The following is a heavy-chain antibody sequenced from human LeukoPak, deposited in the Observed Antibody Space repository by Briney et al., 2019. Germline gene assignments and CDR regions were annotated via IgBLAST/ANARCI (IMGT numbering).Heavy chain of an antibody. Sequence: PGGSLRLSCAASGFTVSSNYMSWVRQAPGKGLEWVSVIYSGGSTCYADSVKGRFTISRDNSKNTLYLQMNSLRAEDTAVYYCARVGIYGDYATTHCFDYWGQGTLVTVSS. J-gene: IGHJ4*02. CDR3: ARVGIYGDYATTHCFDY. CDR1: GFTVSSNY. V-gene: IGHV3-53*01. CDR2: IYSGGST. D-gene: IGHD4-17*01.